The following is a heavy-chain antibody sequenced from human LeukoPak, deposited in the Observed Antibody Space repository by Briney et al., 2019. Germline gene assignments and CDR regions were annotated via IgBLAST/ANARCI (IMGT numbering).Heavy chain of an antibody. Sequence: SETLSLTCTVSGGSISSSSYYWGWIRQPPGKGLEWIGYIYYSGSTNYNPSLKSRVTISVDTSKNQFSLKLSSVTAADTAVYYCARIGPLGYFDWLSPYYFDYWGQGTLVTVSS. D-gene: IGHD3-9*01. V-gene: IGHV4-61*05. CDR3: ARIGPLGYFDWLSPYYFDY. CDR1: GGSISSSSYY. J-gene: IGHJ4*02. CDR2: IYYSGST.